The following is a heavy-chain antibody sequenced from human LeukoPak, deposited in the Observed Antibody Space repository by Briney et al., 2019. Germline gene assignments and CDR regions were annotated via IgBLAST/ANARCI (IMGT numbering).Heavy chain of an antibody. D-gene: IGHD2-15*01. CDR2: INHSGST. V-gene: IGHV4-34*01. CDR1: GGSFSGYC. J-gene: IGHJ6*04. CDR3: ARTNPPYCSGGSCYSNYYYGMDV. Sequence: SETLSLTCAVYGGSFSGYCWSWIRQPPGKGLEWIGEINHSGSTNYNPSLKSRVTISVDTSKNQFSLKLSSVTAADTAVYYCARTNPPYCSGGSCYSNYYYGMDVWGKGTTVTVSS.